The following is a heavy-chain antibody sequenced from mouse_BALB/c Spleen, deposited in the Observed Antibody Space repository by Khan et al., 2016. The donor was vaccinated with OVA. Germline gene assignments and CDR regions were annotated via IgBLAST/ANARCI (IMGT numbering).Heavy chain of an antibody. CDR3: ARPPYFSYVMVY. Sequence: QIQLVQSGPELKKPGEPVKISYKASGHTFTNYGMNWVKQAPGKGLKWLGWINTYTGEPTYADDFKGRFASLLETFASTAYLQINNLKNEDTATYFCARPPYFSYVMVYWGQGTSVTVSS. J-gene: IGHJ4*01. V-gene: IGHV9-3-1*01. CDR2: INTYTGEP. D-gene: IGHD2-10*01. CDR1: GHTFTNYG.